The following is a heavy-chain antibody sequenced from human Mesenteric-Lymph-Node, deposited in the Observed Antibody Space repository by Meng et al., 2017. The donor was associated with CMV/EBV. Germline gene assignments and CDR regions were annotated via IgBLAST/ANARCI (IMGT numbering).Heavy chain of an antibody. J-gene: IGHJ4*02. CDR2: IIPLFGTG. CDR3: AREGARGPKNPFDY. D-gene: IGHD2-15*01. V-gene: IGHV1-69*01. CDR1: GGSFITYA. Sequence: KASGGSFITYASSWVRQAPGQGLEWMGGIIPLFGTGNYAQKFQGRVTITADESTSTAYMELSSLRSEDTAVYYCAREGARGPKNPFDYWGQGTLVTVSS.